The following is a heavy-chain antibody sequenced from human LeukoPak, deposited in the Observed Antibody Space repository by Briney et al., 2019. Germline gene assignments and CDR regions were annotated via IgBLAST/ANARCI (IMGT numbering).Heavy chain of an antibody. J-gene: IGHJ4*02. Sequence: PGESLKISRKGSGYSFTDYWIGWVRQIPRKGREWVGIIYPGDSDTRYSPSFQGQVTISADKYINTAYLPWSSLNASEPPLCFRARVCRGDRCLDYGGKGPLVTVSS. CDR2: IYPGDSDT. CDR3: ARVCRGDRCLDY. CDR1: GYSFTDYW. D-gene: IGHD2-15*01. V-gene: IGHV5-51*03.